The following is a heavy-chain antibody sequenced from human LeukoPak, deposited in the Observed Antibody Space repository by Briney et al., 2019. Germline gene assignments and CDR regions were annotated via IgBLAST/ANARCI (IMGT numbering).Heavy chain of an antibody. CDR2: INAGNGNT. D-gene: IGHD3-22*01. CDR3: ARGRLNYDSGGYYDNPHLDY. J-gene: IGHJ4*02. Sequence: ASVKVSCKASGYTFTSNAMHWVRQARGQRLEWMGWINAGNGNTKYSQEFQGRVTITRDTSASTAYMELSSLRSEDMAVYYCARGRLNYDSGGYYDNPHLDYWGQGTLVTVSS. V-gene: IGHV1-3*03. CDR1: GYTFTSNA.